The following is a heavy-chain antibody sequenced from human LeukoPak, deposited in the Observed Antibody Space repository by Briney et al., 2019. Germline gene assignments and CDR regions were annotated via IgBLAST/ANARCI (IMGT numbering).Heavy chain of an antibody. V-gene: IGHV4-61*02. D-gene: IGHD2-15*01. CDR1: GGSISSNNYY. J-gene: IGHJ6*03. CDR2: IYASGST. CDR3: ARDQAWWPLGSLSYYMDV. Sequence: SETLSLTCTVSGGSISSNNYYWSWIRQHAGKGLEWIGRIYASGSTNYNPSLKSRVTMSVDTSKNQFSLKLSSVTAADTAVYYCARDQAWWPLGSLSYYMDVWGKGTTVTVSS.